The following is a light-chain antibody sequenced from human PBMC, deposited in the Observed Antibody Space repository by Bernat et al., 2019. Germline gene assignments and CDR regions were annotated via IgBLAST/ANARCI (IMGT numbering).Light chain of an antibody. CDR1: QSITNY. CDR2: AAS. V-gene: IGKV1-39*01. Sequence: DIQMTQSPSSLSASVGDRVIVSCRASQSITNYLNWYQHRPGKAPKLLIYAASSLQSGVPSRFSGSGSGTDFTLTISSLQPEDFATYYCQQSYSAPPETFGQGTKVEIK. J-gene: IGKJ1*01. CDR3: QQSYSAPPET.